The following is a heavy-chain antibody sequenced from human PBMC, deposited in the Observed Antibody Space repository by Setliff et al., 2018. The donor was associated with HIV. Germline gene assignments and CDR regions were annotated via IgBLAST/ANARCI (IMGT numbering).Heavy chain of an antibody. CDR1: GGSIRSIDYF. Sequence: PSETLSLTCTVSGGSIRSIDYFWGWIRQPPGKGLEWLGNIGNIYYGGTTYYNPSLKGRITISVFTSSQQLSLTLTSVTTADTAVYYCARLRAAGTVHYFDAWGQGTQVTVSS. J-gene: IGHJ5*02. V-gene: IGHV4-39*01. CDR3: ARLRAAGTVHYFDA. CDR2: IYYGGTT. D-gene: IGHD6-13*01.